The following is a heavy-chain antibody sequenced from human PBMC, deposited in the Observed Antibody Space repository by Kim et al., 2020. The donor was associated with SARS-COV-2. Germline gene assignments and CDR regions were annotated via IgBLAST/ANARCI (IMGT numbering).Heavy chain of an antibody. CDR3: ARSPSDPHYYDSRSELDY. CDR2: IYPGDSDT. J-gene: IGHJ4*02. D-gene: IGHD3-22*01. Sequence: GESLKISCKGSGYSFTSYWIGWVRQMPGKGLEWMGIIYPGDSDTRYSPSFQGQVTISADKSISTAYLQWSSLKASDTAMYYCARSPSDPHYYDSRSELDYWGQGTLVTVSS. V-gene: IGHV5-51*01. CDR1: GYSFTSYW.